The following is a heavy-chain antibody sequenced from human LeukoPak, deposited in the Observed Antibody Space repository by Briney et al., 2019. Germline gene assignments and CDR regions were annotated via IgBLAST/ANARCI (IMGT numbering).Heavy chain of an antibody. Sequence: SGGSLRLSCAASGFTFSSYEMNWVRQAPGKGLEWVSYISSSGSTIYYADSVKGRFTISRDNAENSLYLQMNSLRAEDTAVYYCARDLGYYFDYWGQGTLVTVSS. V-gene: IGHV3-48*03. J-gene: IGHJ4*02. D-gene: IGHD6-25*01. CDR3: ARDLGYYFDY. CDR1: GFTFSSYE. CDR2: ISSSGSTI.